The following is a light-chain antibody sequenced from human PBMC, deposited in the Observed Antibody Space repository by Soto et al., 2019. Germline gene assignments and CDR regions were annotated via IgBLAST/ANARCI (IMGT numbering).Light chain of an antibody. Sequence: QSALTQPASVSGSPGQSITISCTGTSSDVGGYNYVSWYQQHPGKAPKLMIYDVSNRPSGVSNRFSGSKSGNTASLTISGLQAEDEADYYCSSYTSSGTPERVFGGGTKLTVL. CDR1: SSDVGGYNY. CDR3: SSYTSSGTPERV. CDR2: DVS. V-gene: IGLV2-14*01. J-gene: IGLJ3*02.